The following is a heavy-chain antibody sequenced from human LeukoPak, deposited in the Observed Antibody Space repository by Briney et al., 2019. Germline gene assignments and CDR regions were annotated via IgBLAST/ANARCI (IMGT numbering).Heavy chain of an antibody. CDR2: TNTNTGNP. CDR1: GYTFTSYA. J-gene: IGHJ5*02. Sequence: ASVKVSCKASGYTFTSYAMNWVRQAPGQGLEWMGWTNTNTGNPTYAQGFTGRFVFSLDTSVSAAYLQISSLKAEDTAVYYCARVDDYGDLNWFDPWGQGTLVTVSS. CDR3: ARVDDYGDLNWFDP. D-gene: IGHD4-17*01. V-gene: IGHV7-4-1*02.